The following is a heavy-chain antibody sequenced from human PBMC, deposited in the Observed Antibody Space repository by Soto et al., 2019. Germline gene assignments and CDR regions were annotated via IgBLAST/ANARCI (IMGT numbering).Heavy chain of an antibody. CDR3: ARGPSGDTVDF. J-gene: IGHJ4*02. D-gene: IGHD7-27*01. Sequence: QVQLQESGPGLVKPSQTLSLTCTVSGGSISSGDYFWSCIRQSPDMGLEWIGHIYYGGTTYYNPSRQSRITISVDTSKTHFSLELSSVSAADTAVCYWARGPSGDTVDFWGQGSLVTVSS. CDR2: IYYGGTT. CDR1: GGSISSGDYF. V-gene: IGHV4-30-4*01.